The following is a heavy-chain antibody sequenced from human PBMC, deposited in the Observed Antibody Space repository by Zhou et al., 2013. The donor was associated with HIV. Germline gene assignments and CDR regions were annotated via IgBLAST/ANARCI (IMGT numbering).Heavy chain of an antibody. CDR2: IIPILGIA. D-gene: IGHD2-8*02. CDR1: GGTFSSYA. CDR3: ATSGYCTGGVCYDRNYYYYYYMDV. Sequence: QVQLVQSGAEVKKPGSSVKVSCKASGGTFSSYAISWVRQAPGQGLEWMGRIIPILGIANYAQKFQGRVTITADKSTSTAYMELSSLRSEDTAVYYCATSGYCTGGVCYDRNYYYYYYMDVWGKGTTVTVSS. J-gene: IGHJ6*03. V-gene: IGHV1-69*04.